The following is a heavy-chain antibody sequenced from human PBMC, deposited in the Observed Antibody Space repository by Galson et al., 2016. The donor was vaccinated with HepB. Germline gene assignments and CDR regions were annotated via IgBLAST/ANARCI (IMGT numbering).Heavy chain of an antibody. CDR3: ARGHVANGH. Sequence: SLRLSCAASGFTFTKFWMHWFRQVPGKGPVWIARINSDDSDFTYADSVKGRFTVSRDNAKNTVFLQMSSLRVEDTAVYYCARGHVANGHWGQGSMVIVSS. CDR2: INSDDSDF. J-gene: IGHJ4*02. D-gene: IGHD2-21*01. CDR1: GFTFTKFW. V-gene: IGHV3-74*03.